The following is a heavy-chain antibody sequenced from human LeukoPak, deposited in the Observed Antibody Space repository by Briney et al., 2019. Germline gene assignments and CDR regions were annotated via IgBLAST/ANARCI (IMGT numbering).Heavy chain of an antibody. D-gene: IGHD5-18*01. J-gene: IGHJ6*02. CDR3: ARDFTPTAMVPIYYYYYGMDV. Sequence: ASVKVSCKASGYTFTSYGISWVRQAPGQGLEWMGWISAYNGNTNYAQKLQGRVTMTTDTSTSTAYMELRSLRSDDTAVYYCARDFTPTAMVPIYYYYYGMDVWGQGTTVTVSS. V-gene: IGHV1-18*01. CDR2: ISAYNGNT. CDR1: GYTFTSYG.